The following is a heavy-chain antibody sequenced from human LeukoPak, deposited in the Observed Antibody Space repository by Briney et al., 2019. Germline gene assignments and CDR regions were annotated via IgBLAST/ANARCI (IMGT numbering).Heavy chain of an antibody. D-gene: IGHD3-10*01. CDR3: ARDQGSYGSGASH. CDR2: ISSSSSYI. J-gene: IGHJ4*02. Sequence: GGSLRLSCAASGFTFSSYSMNWVRQAPGKGLEWVSSISSSSSYIYCADSVKGRFTISRDNAKNSLYLQMNSLRAEDTAVYYCARDQGSYGSGASHWGQGTLVTVSS. CDR1: GFTFSSYS. V-gene: IGHV3-21*01.